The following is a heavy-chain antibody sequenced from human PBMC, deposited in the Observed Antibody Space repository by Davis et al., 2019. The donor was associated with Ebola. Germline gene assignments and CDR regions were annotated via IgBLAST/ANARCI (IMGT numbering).Heavy chain of an antibody. CDR2: ISHNGART. D-gene: IGHD2-15*01. V-gene: IGHV3-64D*06. CDR1: GFTFSAYE. CDR3: VKQGSVPCYN. J-gene: IGHJ4*02. Sequence: GGSLRLSCSVSGFTFSAYEMHWVRQAPGKGLEYVTTISHNGARTYSADSVKGRFVVSRDNSNNILYLQMSSLRADDTAVYYCVKQGSVPCYNWGQGTLVTVSS.